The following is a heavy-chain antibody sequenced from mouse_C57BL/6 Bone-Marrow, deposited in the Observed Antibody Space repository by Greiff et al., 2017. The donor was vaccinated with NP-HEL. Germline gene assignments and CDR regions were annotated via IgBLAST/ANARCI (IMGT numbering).Heavy chain of an antibody. V-gene: IGHV1-18*01. CDR2: INPNNGGT. D-gene: IGHD2-1*01. Sequence: VQLQQSGPELVKPGASVKIPCKASGYTFTDYNMDWVKQSHGKSLEWIGAINPNNGGTIYNQKFKGKATLTVDKSSSTAYMELRSLTSEDTAVYYCARRGIYYGNPYYFDYWGQGTTLTVSS. CDR1: GYTFTDYN. J-gene: IGHJ2*01. CDR3: ARRGIYYGNPYYFDY.